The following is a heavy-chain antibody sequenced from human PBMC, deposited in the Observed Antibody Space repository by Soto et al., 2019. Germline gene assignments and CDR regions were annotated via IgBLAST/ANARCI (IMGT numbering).Heavy chain of an antibody. CDR1: GGSISSGGYY. CDR3: ARDGRGYDSAFDI. Sequence: QVQLQESGPGLVKPSQTLSLTCTVSGGSISSGGYYWSWIRQYPGKGLEWIGYIYQSGSTYYNPFLKSRLILSVDTSKNQCSLKLSSVSAADTAVYYCARDGRGYDSAFDIWGQGTMVTVSS. V-gene: IGHV4-31*03. D-gene: IGHD5-12*01. J-gene: IGHJ3*02. CDR2: IYQSGST.